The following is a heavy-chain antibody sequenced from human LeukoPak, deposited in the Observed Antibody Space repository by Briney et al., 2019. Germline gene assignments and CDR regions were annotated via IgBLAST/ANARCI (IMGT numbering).Heavy chain of an antibody. J-gene: IGHJ4*02. V-gene: IGHV3-74*01. D-gene: IGHD6-13*01. CDR1: GFTFSSHW. Sequence: GGSLRLSCAASGFTFSSHWMHWVRQAPGKGLVWVSRISENRYTTNYADSVKGRFTISRDNAKNSLYLQMNSLRGDDTAVYYCARSGYSHSWDYWGQGTLVIVSS. CDR3: ARSGYSHSWDY. CDR2: ISENRYTT.